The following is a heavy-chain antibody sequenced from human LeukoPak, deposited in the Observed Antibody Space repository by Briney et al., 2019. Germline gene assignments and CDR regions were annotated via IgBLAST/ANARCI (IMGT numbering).Heavy chain of an antibody. CDR2: INSDGSST. CDR1: GFTFSSYW. Sequence: GGSLRLSCAASGFTFSSYWMHWVRQAPGKGLVWVSRINSDGSSTSYADSVKGRFTISRDNSKNTLYLQMNSLRDEDTAVYYCAKGQGYDYGDSIDYWGQGTLVTVSS. D-gene: IGHD4/OR15-4a*01. CDR3: AKGQGYDYGDSIDY. J-gene: IGHJ4*02. V-gene: IGHV3-74*01.